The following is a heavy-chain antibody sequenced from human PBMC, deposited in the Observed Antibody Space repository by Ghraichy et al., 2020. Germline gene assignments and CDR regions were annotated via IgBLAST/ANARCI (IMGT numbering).Heavy chain of an antibody. Sequence: GGALRLSCVGSGFTLSGFSMNWVRQSPGKGLEWVGYITSSSRTISYADSVKGRFTISRDNGQNSLYLQMHSLRDEDTAVYYCARGSRVVRFYYYDGMDVWGQGTTVTVSS. CDR1: GFTLSGFS. J-gene: IGHJ6*02. CDR3: ARGSRVVRFYYYDGMDV. CDR2: ITSSSRTI. V-gene: IGHV3-48*02. D-gene: IGHD2-21*01.